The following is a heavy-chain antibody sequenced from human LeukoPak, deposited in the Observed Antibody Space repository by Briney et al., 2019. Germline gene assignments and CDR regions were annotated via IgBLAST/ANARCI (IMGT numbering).Heavy chain of an antibody. CDR2: INSDGSST. CDR1: RFTFSSYW. J-gene: IGHJ4*02. V-gene: IGHV3-74*01. Sequence: TGGSLRLSCAASRFTFSSYWMHWVRQAPGKGLVWVSRINSDGSSTSYADSVKGRFTISRDNAKNTLYLQMNSLRAEDTAVYYCASLMGDYYDSSGYPLDYWGQGTLVTVSS. CDR3: ASLMGDYYDSSGYPLDY. D-gene: IGHD3-22*01.